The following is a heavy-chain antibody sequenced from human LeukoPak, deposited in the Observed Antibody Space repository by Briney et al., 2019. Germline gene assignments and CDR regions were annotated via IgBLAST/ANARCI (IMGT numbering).Heavy chain of an antibody. D-gene: IGHD2-2*01. J-gene: IGHJ5*02. Sequence: ASVKVSCKASGYTFTSYGISWVRQAPGQGLEWMGWISAYNGNTNYAQKLQGRVTMTTGTSTSTAYMELRSLRSDDTAVYYCARDSPRRWWDLGYCSSTSCRSFDPWGQGTLVTVSS. V-gene: IGHV1-18*01. CDR2: ISAYNGNT. CDR1: GYTFTSYG. CDR3: ARDSPRRWWDLGYCSSTSCRSFDP.